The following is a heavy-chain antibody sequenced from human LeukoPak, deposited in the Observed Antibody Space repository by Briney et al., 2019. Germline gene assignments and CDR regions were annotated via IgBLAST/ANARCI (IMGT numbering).Heavy chain of an antibody. CDR3: ASGCSTSCYYYYYGMDV. CDR1: GFTFSSYW. D-gene: IGHD2-2*01. Sequence: GGSLRLSCAASGFTFSSYWMHWVRQAPGKGLVWVSRINSDGSSTSYADSVKGRFTISRDNAKNTLYLQMNSLRAEDTAVYYCASGCSTSCYYYYYGMDVWGKGTTVTVSS. CDR2: INSDGSST. J-gene: IGHJ6*04. V-gene: IGHV3-74*01.